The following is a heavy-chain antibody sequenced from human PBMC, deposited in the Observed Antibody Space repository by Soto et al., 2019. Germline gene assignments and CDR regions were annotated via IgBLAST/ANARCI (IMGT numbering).Heavy chain of an antibody. CDR1: RFTFNNAG. Sequence: XGTLRLTFAASRFTFNNAGMSWVRQAPGKGLDWVGRIKSKTDGGTTDYAAPVKGRFTISSDDSKNTLYLQMNSLKTEDTAVYYCTTDLVVPFDDWGQGTLVTFSS. J-gene: IGHJ4*02. V-gene: IGHV3-15*01. D-gene: IGHD2-2*01. CDR3: TTDLVVPFDD. CDR2: IKSKTDGGTT.